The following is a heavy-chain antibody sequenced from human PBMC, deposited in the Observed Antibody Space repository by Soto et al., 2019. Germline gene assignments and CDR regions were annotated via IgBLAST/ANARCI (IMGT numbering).Heavy chain of an antibody. D-gene: IGHD4-17*01. CDR3: ARDGSYMTTVTTDYGMDV. CDR2: ISYDGSNK. V-gene: IGHV3-30-3*01. Sequence: PGGSLRLTCAASGFTFSSYAMHWVRQAPGKGLEWVAVISYDGSNKYYADSVKGRFTISRDNSKNTLYLQMNSLRAEDTAVYYCARDGSYMTTVTTDYGMDVWGQGTTVTVSS. CDR1: GFTFSSYA. J-gene: IGHJ6*02.